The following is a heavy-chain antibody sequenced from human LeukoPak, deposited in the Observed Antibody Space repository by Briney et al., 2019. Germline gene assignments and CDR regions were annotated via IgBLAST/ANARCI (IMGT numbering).Heavy chain of an antibody. Sequence: ASVKVSCKVSGYTFREYGITWVRQAPGQGLEWMGWISAYNGNTDYAQKLQGRVTMTTDTSTSTAYMELRSPRSDDTAVYYCARVTQTDYDFDYWGQGTLVTVSS. CDR1: GYTFREYG. CDR3: ARVTQTDYDFDY. CDR2: ISAYNGNT. J-gene: IGHJ4*02. V-gene: IGHV1-18*01. D-gene: IGHD4-17*01.